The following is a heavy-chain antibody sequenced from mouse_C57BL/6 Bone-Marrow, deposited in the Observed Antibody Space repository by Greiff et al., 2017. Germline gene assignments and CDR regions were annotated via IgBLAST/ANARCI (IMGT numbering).Heavy chain of an antibody. CDR2: ISDGGSYT. J-gene: IGHJ4*01. CDR1: GFTFSSYA. V-gene: IGHV5-4*01. CDR3: ARERGITTVVVPMDY. Sequence: EVKLMESGGGLVKPGGSLKLSCAASGFTFSSYAMSWVRQTPEKRLEWVATISDGGSYTYYPDNVKGRFTISRDNAKNNLYLQMSHLKSEDTAMYYCARERGITTVVVPMDYWGQGTSVTVSS. D-gene: IGHD1-1*01.